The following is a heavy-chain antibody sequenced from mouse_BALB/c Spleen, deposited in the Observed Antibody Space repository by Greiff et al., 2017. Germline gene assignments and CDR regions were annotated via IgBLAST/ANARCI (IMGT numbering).Heavy chain of an antibody. CDR1: GYTFTSYV. J-gene: IGHJ4*01. CDR2: INPYNDGT. Sequence: VQLQQSGPELVKPGASVKMSCKASGYTFTSYVMHWVKQKPGQGLEWIGYINPYNDGTKYNEKFKGKATLTSDKSSSTAYMELSSLTSEDSAVYYCAREGGSYDGFYAMDYWGQGTSVTVSS. D-gene: IGHD2-3*01. V-gene: IGHV1-14*01. CDR3: AREGGSYDGFYAMDY.